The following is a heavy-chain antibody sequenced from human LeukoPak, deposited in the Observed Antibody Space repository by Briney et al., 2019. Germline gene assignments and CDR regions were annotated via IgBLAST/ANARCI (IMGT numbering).Heavy chain of an antibody. J-gene: IGHJ4*02. V-gene: IGHV3-48*03. CDR1: GFTFSSYE. CDR3: TKAPIVSCSGAFCYPFDS. Sequence: GGSLRLSCAASGFTFSSYEMNWVRQAPGKGLEWVSYISSSGSTIYYADSVKGRFTISRDNAKNTLFLQMNSLRAEDTAIYYCTKAPIVSCSGAFCYPFDSWGQGTLVTVSS. D-gene: IGHD2-15*01. CDR2: ISSSGSTI.